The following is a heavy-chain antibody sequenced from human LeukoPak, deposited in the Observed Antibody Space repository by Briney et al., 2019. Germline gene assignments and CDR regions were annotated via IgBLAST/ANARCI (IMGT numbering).Heavy chain of an antibody. CDR1: GFTFRYYA. CDR2: ISSSGSTI. CDR3: AREGLFADY. V-gene: IGHV3-48*03. J-gene: IGHJ4*02. Sequence: GGSLRLSCAASGFTFRYYATSWVRQAPGKGLEWVSYISSSGSTIYYADSVKGRFTISRDNAKNSLYLQMNSLRAEDTAVYYCAREGLFADYWGQGTLVTVSS.